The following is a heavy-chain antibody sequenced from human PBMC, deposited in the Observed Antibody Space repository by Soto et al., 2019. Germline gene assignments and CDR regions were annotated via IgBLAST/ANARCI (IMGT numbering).Heavy chain of an antibody. Sequence: QVQLVESGGDVVQPGRSLRLSCAASGFTFSSYAMHWVRQAPGKGLEWVAVISYDGSNKYYADSVKGRFTISRDNSKNTLYLQMNSLRAEDTAVYYCAREGRSTMVRGANDYWGQGTLVTVSS. J-gene: IGHJ4*02. CDR3: AREGRSTMVRGANDY. CDR1: GFTFSSYA. D-gene: IGHD3-10*01. V-gene: IGHV3-30-3*01. CDR2: ISYDGSNK.